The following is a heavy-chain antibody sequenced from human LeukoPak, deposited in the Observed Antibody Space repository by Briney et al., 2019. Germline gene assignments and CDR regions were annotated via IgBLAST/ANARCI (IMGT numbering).Heavy chain of an antibody. Sequence: GGSLKLSCAASGFTFSGSAMHWARQASGKGLEWVGRIRSKANSYATAYAASVKGRFTISRDDSKNTAYLQMNSLKTEDTAVYYCTSPYYYDSSGYYAFAYWGQGTLVTVSS. V-gene: IGHV3-73*01. J-gene: IGHJ4*02. CDR2: IRSKANSYAT. CDR1: GFTFSGSA. CDR3: TSPYYYDSSGYYAFAY. D-gene: IGHD3-22*01.